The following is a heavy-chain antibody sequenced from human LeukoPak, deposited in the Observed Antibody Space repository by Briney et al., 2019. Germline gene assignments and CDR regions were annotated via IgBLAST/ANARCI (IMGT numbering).Heavy chain of an antibody. Sequence: GGSLRLSCAASGFTFSSYSMNWVRQAPGKGLEWVSSISSSSSYIYYADSVKGRFTISRDNAKNSLYLQMNSLRAEDTAVYYCARELVVVVPAAISRSVYMYGMDVWGQGTTVIVSS. D-gene: IGHD2-2*02. J-gene: IGHJ6*02. V-gene: IGHV3-21*01. CDR2: ISSSSSYI. CDR3: ARELVVVVPAAISRSVYMYGMDV. CDR1: GFTFSSYS.